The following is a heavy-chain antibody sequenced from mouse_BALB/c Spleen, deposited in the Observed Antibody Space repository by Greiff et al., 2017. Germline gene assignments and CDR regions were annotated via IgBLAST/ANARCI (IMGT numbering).Heavy chain of an antibody. V-gene: IGHV3-8*02. CDR3: ARYDYDLYYYAMDY. CDR1: GDSITSGY. CDR2: ISYSGST. J-gene: IGHJ4*01. D-gene: IGHD2-4*01. Sequence: VQLQQSGPSLVKPSQTLSLTCSVTGDSITSGYWNWIRKFPGNKLEYMGYISYSGSTYYNPSLKSRISITRDTSKNQYYLQLNSVTTEDTATYYCARYDYDLYYYAMDYWGQGTSVTVSS.